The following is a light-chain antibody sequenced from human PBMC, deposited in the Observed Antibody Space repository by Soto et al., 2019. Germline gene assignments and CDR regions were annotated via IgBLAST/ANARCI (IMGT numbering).Light chain of an antibody. CDR3: QQRHNWPPLT. J-gene: IGKJ4*01. Sequence: EIVLTQSPATLSLSPGERATLSCRASQSVSSYLAWYQQKPGQAPRLLIYDASNRATGIPARFSGSGSRTDFTLTISSLEPEDFAVYYCQQRHNWPPLTFGGGTRVEIK. V-gene: IGKV3-11*01. CDR1: QSVSSY. CDR2: DAS.